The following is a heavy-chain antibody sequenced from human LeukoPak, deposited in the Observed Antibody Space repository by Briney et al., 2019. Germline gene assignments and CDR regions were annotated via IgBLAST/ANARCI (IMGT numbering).Heavy chain of an antibody. Sequence: PAETLSLTCAVSGGYVNRGTFFWTWIRKPPGKGLEWIGYISNSGSTNYHPSLKSRVTISVDTSKNQFSLKLSSVTAADTAVYYCARDRWASLPWFDPWGQGTLVTVSS. CDR2: ISNSGST. CDR3: ARDRWASLPWFDP. J-gene: IGHJ5*02. D-gene: IGHD4-23*01. V-gene: IGHV4-61*01. CDR1: GGYVNRGTFF.